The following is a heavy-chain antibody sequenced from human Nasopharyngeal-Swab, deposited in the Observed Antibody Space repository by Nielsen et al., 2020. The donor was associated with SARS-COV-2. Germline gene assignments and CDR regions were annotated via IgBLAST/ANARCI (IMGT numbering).Heavy chain of an antibody. D-gene: IGHD4-23*01. CDR3: ARWGVGFGGNAHATFDS. V-gene: IGHV1-69*10. Sequence: SVKVSCKASGGTFSSYAISWVRQAPGQGLEWMGGIIPVSGMVTYAQKFQGRVTINADKSDADETTSTAYMELSSLRSEDTAVYFCARWGVGFGGNAHATFDSWGQGTLVTVSS. CDR1: GGTFSSYA. CDR2: IIPVSGMV. J-gene: IGHJ4*02.